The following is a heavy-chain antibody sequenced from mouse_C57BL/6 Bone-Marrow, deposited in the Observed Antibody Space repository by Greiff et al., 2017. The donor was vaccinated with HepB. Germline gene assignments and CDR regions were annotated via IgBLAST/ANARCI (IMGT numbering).Heavy chain of an antibody. CDR2: IYPGSGNT. Sequence: VQLQQSGAELVRPGASVKLSCKASGYTFTDYYINWVKQRPGQGLEWIARIYPGSGNTYYNEKFKGKATLTAEKSSSTAYMQLSSLTSEDSAVYFCASTGDYYAMDYWGQGTSVTVSS. D-gene: IGHD4-1*02. CDR1: GYTFTDYY. V-gene: IGHV1-76*01. J-gene: IGHJ4*01. CDR3: ASTGDYYAMDY.